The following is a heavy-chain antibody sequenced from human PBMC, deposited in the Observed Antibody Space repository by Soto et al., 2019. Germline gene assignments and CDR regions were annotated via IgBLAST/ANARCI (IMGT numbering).Heavy chain of an antibody. CDR1: GGSISSYY. CDR3: ARALERGYSYGYSFDY. J-gene: IGHJ4*02. D-gene: IGHD5-18*01. V-gene: IGHV4-59*01. Sequence: PSETLSLTCTVSGGSISSYYWSWIRQPPGKGLEWIGYIYYSGSTNYNPSLKSRVTISVDTSKNQFSLKLSSVTAADTAVYYCARALERGYSYGYSFDYWGQGTLVTVSS. CDR2: IYYSGST.